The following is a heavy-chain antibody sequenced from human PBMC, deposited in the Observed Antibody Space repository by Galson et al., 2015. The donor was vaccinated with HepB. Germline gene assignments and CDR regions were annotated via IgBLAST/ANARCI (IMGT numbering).Heavy chain of an antibody. CDR1: GYTFTGYY. V-gene: IGHV1-2*06. Sequence: SVNVSCKASGYTFTGYYTHWVRQAPGQGLEWMGRINPNSGGTNYAQKFQGRVTMTRDTSISTAYMELSRLRSDDTAVYYCARDVLAGPYSSSFDWGQGTLVTVSS. D-gene: IGHD6-13*01. CDR2: INPNSGGT. CDR3: ARDVLAGPYSSSFD. J-gene: IGHJ4*02.